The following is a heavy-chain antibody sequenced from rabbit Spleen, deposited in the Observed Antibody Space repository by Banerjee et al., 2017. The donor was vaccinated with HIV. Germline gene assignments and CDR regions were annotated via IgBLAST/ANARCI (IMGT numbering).Heavy chain of an antibody. CDR2: IDTGSSGFT. Sequence: QSLEESGGDLVKPGASLALTCKAAGFDFSISYYMCWVRQAPGKGPEWIACIDTGSSGFTYFATWAKGRFTISKTSSTTVTLQLTRLTAADTATYFCARDTGSSFSSYGMDLWGPGPSSPS. CDR1: GFDFSISYY. D-gene: IGHD8-1*01. V-gene: IGHV1S40*01. J-gene: IGHJ6*01. CDR3: ARDTGSSFSSYGMDL.